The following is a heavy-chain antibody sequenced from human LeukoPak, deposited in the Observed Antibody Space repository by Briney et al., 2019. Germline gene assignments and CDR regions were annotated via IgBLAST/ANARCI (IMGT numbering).Heavy chain of an antibody. CDR1: GFTVNNNY. CDR3: ARELGD. Sequence: GGSLRLSCATSGFTVNNNYMSWVRQAPGKGLEWVSVIYCAGAGIPYYIDSVKGRFTISRDNSRNTVYLQMNSLRAEDTAVYYCARELGDWGQGTLVTVSS. V-gene: IGHV3-53*01. CDR2: IYCAGAGIP. J-gene: IGHJ4*02.